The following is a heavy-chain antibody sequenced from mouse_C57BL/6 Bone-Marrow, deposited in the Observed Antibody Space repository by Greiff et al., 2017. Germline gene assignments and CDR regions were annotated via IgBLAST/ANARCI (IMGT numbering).Heavy chain of an antibody. CDR3: AKHVAFNYGWMDY. CDR1: GFSLTSHG. V-gene: IGHV2-9*01. J-gene: IGHJ4*01. D-gene: IGHD2-2*01. CDR2: RWGGRST. Sequence: VQLQQSGPGLVAPSQSLSITCTVSGFSLTSHGVDWVRQPPGKGLEWLGVRWGGRSTNYHSALMSRLSISKDNSKSQVFLKMNSLQTDDTAMYYCAKHVAFNYGWMDYWGQGTSATVSS.